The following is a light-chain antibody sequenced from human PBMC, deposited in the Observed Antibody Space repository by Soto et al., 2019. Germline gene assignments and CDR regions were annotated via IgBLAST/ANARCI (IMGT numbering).Light chain of an antibody. Sequence: QSVLTQPPSVSGAPGQRVTISCTGSSSNIGTGYDVHWYQPLPGTAPKLLIYGNSNRPSGVPDRFSGSKSGTSASLAITGIQAEDEADYYCQSYDSNLSVVFGGGTKLTVL. CDR1: SSNIGTGYD. V-gene: IGLV1-40*01. CDR3: QSYDSNLSVV. CDR2: GNS. J-gene: IGLJ2*01.